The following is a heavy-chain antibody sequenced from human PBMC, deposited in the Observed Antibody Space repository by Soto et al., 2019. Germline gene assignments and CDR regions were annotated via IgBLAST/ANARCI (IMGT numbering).Heavy chain of an antibody. CDR1: GGSISSSSYY. V-gene: IGHV4-39*07. CDR2: IYYSGST. D-gene: IGHD7-27*01. Sequence: SETLSLTCTVSGGSISSSSYYWGWIRQPPGKGLEWIGSIYYSGSTYYNPSLKSRVTISVDTSKNQFSLKLSSVTAADTAVYYCARDRIGTGEAFDYWGQGTLVTVSS. J-gene: IGHJ4*02. CDR3: ARDRIGTGEAFDY.